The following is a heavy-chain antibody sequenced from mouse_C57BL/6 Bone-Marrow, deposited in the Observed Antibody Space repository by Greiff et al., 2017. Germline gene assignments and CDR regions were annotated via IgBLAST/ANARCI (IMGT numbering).Heavy chain of an antibody. CDR1: GFTFSSYG. D-gene: IGHD1-1*01. Sequence: EVKLQESGGDLVKPGGSLKLSCAASGFTFSSYGMSWVRQTPDKRLEWVATISSGGSYTYYPDSVKGRFTISRDNAKNTLYLQMSILKSEDTALYYCARHCYGSSFDYWGQGTTLTVSA. J-gene: IGHJ2*01. V-gene: IGHV5-6*01. CDR3: ARHCYGSSFDY. CDR2: ISSGGSYT.